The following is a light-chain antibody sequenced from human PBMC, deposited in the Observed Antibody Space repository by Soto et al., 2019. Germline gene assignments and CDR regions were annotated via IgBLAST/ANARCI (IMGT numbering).Light chain of an antibody. CDR2: EVS. Sequence: QSALTQPASVSGSPGQSITISCTGTSSDVGGYKFVSWYQQHPGTAPKLMIYEVSNRPSGVSSRFSGSKSGNTASLTISGLQAEDEADYFCGSYTGSSDVFGNGTKLTVL. CDR3: GSYTGSSDV. V-gene: IGLV2-14*01. J-gene: IGLJ1*01. CDR1: SSDVGGYKF.